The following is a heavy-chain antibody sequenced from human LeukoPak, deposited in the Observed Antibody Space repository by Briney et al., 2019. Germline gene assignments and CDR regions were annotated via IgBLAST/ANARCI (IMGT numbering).Heavy chain of an antibody. CDR3: ARSRSGQY. CDR2: MSRSGSVI. V-gene: IGHV3-11*01. D-gene: IGHD3-3*01. Sequence: GGSLRLSCSASGFTFSDYYMSWIRQAPGKGLEWVSYMSRSGSVIYYADSVKGRFTISRANAKTSLCLQMNNLRVEDTAMYYCARSRSGQYWGQGTLVTVSS. J-gene: IGHJ4*02. CDR1: GFTFSDYY.